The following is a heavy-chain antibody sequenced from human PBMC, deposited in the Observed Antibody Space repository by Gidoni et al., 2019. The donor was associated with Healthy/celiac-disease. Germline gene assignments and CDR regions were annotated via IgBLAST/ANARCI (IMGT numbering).Heavy chain of an antibody. V-gene: IGHV5-10-1*03. CDR3: ARPAGYCSSTSCSYYMDV. Sequence: EVQLVQSGAEVKKPGESLRISCTGSGYSFTSYWISWVRQMPGKGLEWMGRIDPSDSYTNYSPSFQGHVTISADKSISTAYLQWSSLKASDTAMYYCARPAGYCSSTSCSYYMDVWGKGTTVTVSS. CDR1: GYSFTSYW. D-gene: IGHD2-2*01. J-gene: IGHJ6*03. CDR2: IDPSDSYT.